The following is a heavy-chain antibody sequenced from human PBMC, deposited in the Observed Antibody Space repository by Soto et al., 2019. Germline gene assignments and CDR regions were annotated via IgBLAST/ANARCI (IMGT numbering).Heavy chain of an antibody. CDR1: GFAVRHNY. Sequence: GGSLRLSCTAPGFAVRHNYMTWVRQAPGKGLEWVSLIYSGGDTAYADSVKGRFTISRHTSQNTLYLQMNSLRAEDTAVYYCARKTDSVPSGGDVWGKGTALTVSS. CDR2: IYSGGDT. J-gene: IGHJ6*04. CDR3: ARKTDSVPSGGDV. D-gene: IGHD3-16*01. V-gene: IGHV3-53*04.